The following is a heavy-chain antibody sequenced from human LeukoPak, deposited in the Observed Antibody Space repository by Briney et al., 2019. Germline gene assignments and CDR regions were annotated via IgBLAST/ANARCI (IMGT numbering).Heavy chain of an antibody. CDR3: ARAGYCSGGNCHNILDRYYYMDV. D-gene: IGHD2-15*01. V-gene: IGHV3-33*01. CDR2: IWYDGSNE. Sequence: PGGSLRLSCAASGFIFSNYGMHWVRQAPGKGLEWVALIWYDGSNEYYVDSVQGRFTISRDNSKRTLYLQMNSLRAEDTAVYYCARAGYCSGGNCHNILDRYYYMDVWGKGTTVTVSS. CDR1: GFIFSNYG. J-gene: IGHJ6*03.